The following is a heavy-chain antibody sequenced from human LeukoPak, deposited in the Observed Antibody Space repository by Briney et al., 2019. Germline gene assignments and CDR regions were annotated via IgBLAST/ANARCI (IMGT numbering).Heavy chain of an antibody. V-gene: IGHV3-9*01. CDR2: ISWNSGSI. CDR1: GFTFDDYA. Sequence: GGSLRLSCAASGFTFDDYAMHWVRQAPGKGLEWVSGISWNSGSIGYADSVKGRFTISRDNAKNSLYLQMNSLRAEDTALYYCAKEDGRTTVTTSYFDYWGQGTLVTVSS. D-gene: IGHD4-17*01. CDR3: AKEDGRTTVTTSYFDY. J-gene: IGHJ4*02.